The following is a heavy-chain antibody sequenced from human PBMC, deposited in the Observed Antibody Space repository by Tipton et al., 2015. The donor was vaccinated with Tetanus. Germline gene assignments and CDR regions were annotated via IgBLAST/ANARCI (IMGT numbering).Heavy chain of an antibody. D-gene: IGHD5-12*01. J-gene: IGHJ4*02. CDR3: VRGRGLGAYSFGFEY. Sequence: LRLSCNVSGALITTGGYSWGWIRQPPGQGLEWLGYIYQTDSTYYNPSVRSRLTLSIQRSKNQVSLRLSSVTAADTAVYYCVRGRGLGAYSFGFEYWGQGALVTVSS. CDR2: IYQTDST. CDR1: GALITTGGYS. V-gene: IGHV4-30-2*01.